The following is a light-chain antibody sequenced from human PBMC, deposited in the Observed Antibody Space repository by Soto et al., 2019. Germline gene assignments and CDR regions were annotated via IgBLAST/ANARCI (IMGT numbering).Light chain of an antibody. CDR2: GAS. CDR3: QQYNNWPLT. J-gene: IGKJ4*01. Sequence: EIVLTQSPATLSVSPGQRATLSCRASQSVSTYLAWYQQKPGQAPRLLIYGASSRATGIPARFSGSGSGTDFTLTISSLQYEDFAVYYCQQYNNWPLTFGGGTKVDIK. V-gene: IGKV3D-15*01. CDR1: QSVSTY.